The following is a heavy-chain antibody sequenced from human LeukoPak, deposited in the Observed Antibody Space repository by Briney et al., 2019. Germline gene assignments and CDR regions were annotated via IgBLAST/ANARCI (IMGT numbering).Heavy chain of an antibody. CDR1: GFTFTDYY. J-gene: IGHJ3*02. CDR3: ARNSDILTESYGAFDM. Sequence: GGSLRLSCALSGFTFTDYYMSWVRQAPGKGLEGVSVVYMAGSTYYSHSVRGRFTVSRDTSKNTVYLQMNSLRVEDTAVYYCARNSDILTESYGAFDMWGQGTMVTVSS. D-gene: IGHD3-9*01. CDR2: VYMAGST. V-gene: IGHV3-53*01.